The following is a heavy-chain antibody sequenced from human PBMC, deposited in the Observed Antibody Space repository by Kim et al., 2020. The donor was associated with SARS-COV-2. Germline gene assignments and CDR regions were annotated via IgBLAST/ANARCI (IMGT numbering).Heavy chain of an antibody. CDR2: ISAYNGNT. J-gene: IGHJ4*02. V-gene: IGHV1-18*01. CDR1: GYTFTSYG. D-gene: IGHD2-2*02. Sequence: ASVKVSCKASGYTFTSYGISWVRQAPGQGLEWMGWISAYNGNTDYAQKLQGRVTMTTDTSTSTAYMELRSLRSDDTAVYYCARDGIVLVPAAIDRFDCWGQATLVTVSS. CDR3: ARDGIVLVPAAIDRFDC.